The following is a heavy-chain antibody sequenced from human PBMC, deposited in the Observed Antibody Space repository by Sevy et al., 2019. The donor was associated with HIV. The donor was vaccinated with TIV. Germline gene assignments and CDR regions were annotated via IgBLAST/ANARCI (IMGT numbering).Heavy chain of an antibody. J-gene: IGHJ6*02. V-gene: IGHV3-7*03. CDR1: GFTFSNYW. CDR2: IKQDGSEK. D-gene: IGHD2-2*01. Sequence: GGSLRLSCAASGFTFSNYWMSWVRQAPGKGLEWVANIKQDGSEKYYLASVKGRFTISRDNAKNSLYLQMNSLRAEDTAVYYCARDCSSSTCLWGMDVWGQGTTVTVSS. CDR3: ARDCSSSTCLWGMDV.